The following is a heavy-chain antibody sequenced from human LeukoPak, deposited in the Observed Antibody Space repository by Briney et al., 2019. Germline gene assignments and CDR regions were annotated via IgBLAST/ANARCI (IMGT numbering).Heavy chain of an antibody. CDR2: IYHSGST. Sequence: SETLSLTCTVSGYSISSGYYWGWIRQPPGKGLEWIGSIYHSGSTYYNPSLKSRVTISVDTSKNQFSLKLSSVTAADTAVYYCARGTGGFDYWGQGTLVTVCS. CDR1: GYSISSGYY. J-gene: IGHJ4*02. D-gene: IGHD7-27*01. CDR3: ARGTGGFDY. V-gene: IGHV4-38-2*02.